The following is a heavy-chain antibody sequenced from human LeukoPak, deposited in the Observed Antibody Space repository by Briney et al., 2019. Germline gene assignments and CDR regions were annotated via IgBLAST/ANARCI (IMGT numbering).Heavy chain of an antibody. D-gene: IGHD4-17*01. J-gene: IGHJ4*02. CDR2: ISGSGGST. V-gene: IGHV3-23*01. CDR3: ARGTADLDY. CDR1: GFTFSSYA. Sequence: RSGGSLRLSCAASGFTFSSYAMSWVRQAPGKGLEWVSAISGSGGSTYYADSVKGRFTISRDNSKNTLYLQMNSLRAEDTAVYYCARGTADLDYWGQGTLVTVSS.